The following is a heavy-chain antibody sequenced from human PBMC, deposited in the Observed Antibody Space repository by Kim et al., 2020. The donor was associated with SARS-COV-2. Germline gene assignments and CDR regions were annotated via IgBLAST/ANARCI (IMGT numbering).Heavy chain of an antibody. CDR2: INPNSGGT. V-gene: IGHV1-2*06. CDR3: ARDRLPYCSGGRCYRGYGMDV. J-gene: IGHJ6*02. D-gene: IGHD2-15*01. Sequence: ASVKVSCKASGYTFAAYHMHWVRQAPGQGLEWMGRINPNSGGTNYAQKFQGRVTVTRDTSISTAYMEVSRLRSDDTAVYYCARDRLPYCSGGRCYRGYGMDVWGQGTTVTVSS. CDR1: GYTFAAYH.